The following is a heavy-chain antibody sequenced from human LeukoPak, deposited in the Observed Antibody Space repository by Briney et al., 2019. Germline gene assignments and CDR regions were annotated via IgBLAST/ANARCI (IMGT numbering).Heavy chain of an antibody. D-gene: IGHD3-3*01. V-gene: IGHV4-4*02. CDR3: ARVGITIFGVVDY. CDR2: IYHSGST. J-gene: IGHJ4*02. Sequence: PSETLSLTCAVSGGSISSSNWWSWVRQPPGKGLEWIGEIYHSGSTNYNPSLKSRVTISVDRSKNQFSLKLSSVTAADTAVYYCARVGITIFGVVDYWGQGTLVTVSS. CDR1: GGSISSSNW.